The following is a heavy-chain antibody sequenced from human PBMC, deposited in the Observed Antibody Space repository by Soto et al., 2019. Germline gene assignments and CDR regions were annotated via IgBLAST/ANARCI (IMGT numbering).Heavy chain of an antibody. D-gene: IGHD2-8*01. J-gene: IGHJ4*02. V-gene: IGHV3-23*01. Sequence: EVQLLESGGGLAQPGGSVRLSCAASGFIFNSYAVSWVRQAPGKGLEWVSLISGSGDITYYADSVKGRFSISRDKFNNTLYLQMNSLRAEDTAIYYCVKNGAYADFFDYWGQGTLVTVSS. CDR3: VKNGAYADFFDY. CDR2: ISGSGDIT. CDR1: GFIFNSYA.